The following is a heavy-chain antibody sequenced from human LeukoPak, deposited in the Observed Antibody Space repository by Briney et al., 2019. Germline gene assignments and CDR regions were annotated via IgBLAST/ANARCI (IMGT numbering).Heavy chain of an antibody. J-gene: IGHJ4*02. CDR3: ARSMGYDFWSRSFDY. CDR2: INHSGST. Sequence: PSETLSLTCAVYGGSFSGYYWSWLRQPPGKGLEGSGEINHSGSTNYNPSLKSRITISVDTSKNQFSLQLSSVPAADTAVYYCARSMGYDFWSRSFDYWGQGTLVTVSS. V-gene: IGHV4-34*01. CDR1: GGSFSGYY. D-gene: IGHD3-3*01.